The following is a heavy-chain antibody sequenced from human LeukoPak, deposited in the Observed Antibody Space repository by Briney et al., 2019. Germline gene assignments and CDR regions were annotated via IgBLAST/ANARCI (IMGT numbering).Heavy chain of an antibody. D-gene: IGHD1-1*01. V-gene: IGHV3-30*18. Sequence: GRPLRLSCAASGFTFSSYGMHWVRQAPGKGLEWVAVISYDGSNKYYADSVKGRFTISRDNSKNTLYLQMNSLRAEDTAVYYCAKAGMWNDAFDIWGQGTMVTVSS. CDR3: AKAGMWNDAFDI. J-gene: IGHJ3*02. CDR2: ISYDGSNK. CDR1: GFTFSSYG.